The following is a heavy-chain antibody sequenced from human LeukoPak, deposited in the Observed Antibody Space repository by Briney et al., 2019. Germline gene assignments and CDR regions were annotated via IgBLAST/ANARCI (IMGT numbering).Heavy chain of an antibody. CDR3: ARAPDVDWSAELDC. D-gene: IGHD3/OR15-3a*01. J-gene: IGHJ4*02. CDR2: IYSSGST. CDR1: GGSISSGSYY. V-gene: IGHV4-61*02. Sequence: PSETLSLTCTVSGGSISSGSYYWTWIRQPAGKGLGWIGRIYSSGSTNYNPSLKSRVTMSVDTSKNQFSLKLTSVTAADTAVYYCARAPDVDWSAELDCWGQGTLVTVSS.